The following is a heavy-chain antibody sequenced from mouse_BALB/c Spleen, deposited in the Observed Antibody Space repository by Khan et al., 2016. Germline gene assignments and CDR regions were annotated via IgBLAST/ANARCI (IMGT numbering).Heavy chain of an antibody. V-gene: IGHV6-6*02. CDR1: GFTFSNYW. CDR3: TRGGLTSIY. CDR2: IRLKSNNYAT. J-gene: IGHJ3*01. Sequence: QLEESGGGLVQPGGSMKLSCVASGFTFSNYWMNWVRQSPEKGLEWVAEIRLKSNNYATHYAESVKGRFTISRADSKSSVYLQMNNLRAEDTGIYYCTRGGLTSIYWGQGTLVTVSA.